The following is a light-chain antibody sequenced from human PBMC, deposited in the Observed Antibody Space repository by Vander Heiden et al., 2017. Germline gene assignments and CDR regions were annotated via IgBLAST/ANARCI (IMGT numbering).Light chain of an antibody. CDR2: GAS. CDR1: QRVSSN. CDR3: QQENNCPYT. Sequence: IVMPQSPATLSVSPGERATLSCRASQRVSSNLACYQQKPGQAPRLLIYGASTRATGIPARFSGSGSGTEFTLTISSRQSEDFAVYYCQQENNCPYTFGQGTKLDIK. V-gene: IGKV3-15*01. J-gene: IGKJ2*01.